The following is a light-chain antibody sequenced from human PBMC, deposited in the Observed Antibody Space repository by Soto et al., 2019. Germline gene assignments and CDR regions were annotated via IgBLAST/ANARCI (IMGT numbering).Light chain of an antibody. Sequence: EMVTKESKTTVDGYRGDPAALSIRTSKSLGGNLAWYQQKPGQGPRLLIFRASSRATGVPARFSASGSGTEVTLTISRLQSEDFAIYYCQQYSNWPPWTFGPGNKVDI. V-gene: IGKV3-15*01. CDR1: KSLGGN. CDR2: RAS. CDR3: QQYSNWPPWT. J-gene: IGKJ1*01.